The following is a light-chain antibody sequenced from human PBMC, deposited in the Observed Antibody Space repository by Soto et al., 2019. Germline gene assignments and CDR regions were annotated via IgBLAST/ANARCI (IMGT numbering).Light chain of an antibody. CDR2: GAS. CDR1: QSISNY. CDR3: QQSYSTPHT. Sequence: DIQMAQSPSSLSASVGDRVTITCRASQSISNYLNWYQQKPGKAPNLLIYGASSLHSGVPSRFSGSGFGTDFTLTISSLQPEDFATYYCQQSYSTPHTFGPGTKVDIK. V-gene: IGKV1-39*01. J-gene: IGKJ3*01.